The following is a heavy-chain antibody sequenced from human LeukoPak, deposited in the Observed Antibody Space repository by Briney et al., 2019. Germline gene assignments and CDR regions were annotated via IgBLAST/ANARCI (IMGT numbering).Heavy chain of an antibody. Sequence: GGSLRLSCAASGFTFSSYDMSWVRQGPGKGLEWVSAISGSGGSTYFADSLKGRFTISRDNSKNTVYLQMNSLRAEDTAVYYCARDRGGAAATYYFDYWGQGTLVTVSS. V-gene: IGHV3-23*01. J-gene: IGHJ4*02. CDR1: GFTFSSYD. D-gene: IGHD6-13*01. CDR2: ISGSGGST. CDR3: ARDRGGAAATYYFDY.